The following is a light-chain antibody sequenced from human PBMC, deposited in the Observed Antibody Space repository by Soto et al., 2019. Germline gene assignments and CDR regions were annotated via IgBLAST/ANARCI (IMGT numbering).Light chain of an antibody. J-gene: IGLJ1*01. CDR2: DVS. CDR3: SSYTSSSTHYV. CDR1: SSDVGGYNY. V-gene: IGLV2-14*01. Sequence: QSALTQPASVSGSPGQSITISCTGTSSDVGGYNYVSWYQQHPGKAPKLMIYDVSNRPSGVSNRFSGSKSGNTASLTISGLQAEDEADYYCSSYTSSSTHYVFGTGTQVTVL.